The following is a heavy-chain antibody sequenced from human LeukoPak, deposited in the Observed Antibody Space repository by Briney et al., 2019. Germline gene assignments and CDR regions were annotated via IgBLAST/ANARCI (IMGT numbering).Heavy chain of an antibody. CDR1: GGTFSSYA. Sequence: SVKVSCKASGGTFSSYAISWVRQAPGQGLEWMGGIIPIFGTANYAQKFQGRVTITADESTSTAYMELSSLRSEDTAVYYCARGRIAVAGQFDYWGQGTLVTVSS. D-gene: IGHD6-19*01. CDR2: IIPIFGTA. J-gene: IGHJ4*02. V-gene: IGHV1-69*01. CDR3: ARGRIAVAGQFDY.